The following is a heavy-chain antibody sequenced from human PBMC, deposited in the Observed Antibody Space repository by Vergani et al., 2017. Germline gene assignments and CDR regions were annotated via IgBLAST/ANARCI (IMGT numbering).Heavy chain of an antibody. Sequence: EVQLVQSGAEVKKPGESLKISCKGSGYKFTNYWIGWVRQMPGKGLEWMGIIYPGDSDTRYSPYFQGQVTISADKSISTAYLQWSSLKASDTAMYYCARQQYYYDSSGYHGNFDYWGQGTLVTVSS. CDR3: ARQQYYYDSSGYHGNFDY. CDR2: IYPGDSDT. D-gene: IGHD3-22*01. V-gene: IGHV5-51*01. CDR1: GYKFTNYW. J-gene: IGHJ4*02.